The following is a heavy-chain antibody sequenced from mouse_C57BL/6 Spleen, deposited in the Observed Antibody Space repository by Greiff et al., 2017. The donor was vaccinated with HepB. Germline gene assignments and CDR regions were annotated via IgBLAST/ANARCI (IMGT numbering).Heavy chain of an antibody. V-gene: IGHV3-6*01. J-gene: IGHJ4*01. CDR1: GYSITSGYY. CDR2: ISYDGSN. CDR3: ARYFYYAMDY. Sequence: ESGPGLVKPSQSLSLTCSVTGYSITSGYYWNWIRQFPGNKLEWMGYISYDGSNNYNPSLKNRISITRDTSKNQFFLKLNSVTTEDTATYYCARYFYYAMDYWGQGTSVTVSS.